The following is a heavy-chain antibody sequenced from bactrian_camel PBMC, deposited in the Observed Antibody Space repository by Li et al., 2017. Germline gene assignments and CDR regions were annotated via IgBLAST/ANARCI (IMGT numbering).Heavy chain of an antibody. Sequence: VQLVESGGGLVQPGGSLRLSCVRSEFISTYYMSWVRQAPGKGPEWVSTTGADGTTYYADSVKGRFTIPRDNAKSTVYLQMNSLKPEDTAVYFCVRDSAALGGAWAFGYWGQGTQVTVS. V-gene: IGHV3S10*01. CDR1: EFISTYY. D-gene: IGHD1*01. CDR2: TGADGTT. CDR3: VRDSAALGGAWAFGY. J-gene: IGHJ6*01.